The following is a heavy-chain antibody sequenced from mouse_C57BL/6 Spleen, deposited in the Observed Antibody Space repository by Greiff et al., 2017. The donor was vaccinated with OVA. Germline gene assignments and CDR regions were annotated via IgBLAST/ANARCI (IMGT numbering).Heavy chain of an antibody. CDR3: ARDDYGSDY. J-gene: IGHJ2*01. Sequence: EVKLMESGGGLVKPGGSLKLSCAASGFTFSSYAMSWVRQTPEKRLEWVATISDGGSYTYYPDNVKGRFTISRDNAKNNLYLQMSHLKSEDTAMYYCARDDYGSDYWGQGTTLTVSS. V-gene: IGHV5-4*01. D-gene: IGHD1-1*01. CDR2: ISDGGSYT. CDR1: GFTFSSYA.